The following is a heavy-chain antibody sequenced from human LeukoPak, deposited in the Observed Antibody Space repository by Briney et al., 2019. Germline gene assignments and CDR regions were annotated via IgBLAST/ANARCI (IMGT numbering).Heavy chain of an antibody. CDR3: ASHDCSSTSCYIGY. CDR2: INHSGGT. D-gene: IGHD2-2*02. J-gene: IGHJ4*02. V-gene: IGHV4-34*01. Sequence: SETLSLTCAVYGGSFSGYYWSWIRQPPGKGLEWIGEINHSGGTNYNPSLKSRVTISVDTSKNQFSLKLSSVTAADTAVYYCASHDCSSTSCYIGYWGQGTLVTVSS. CDR1: GGSFSGYY.